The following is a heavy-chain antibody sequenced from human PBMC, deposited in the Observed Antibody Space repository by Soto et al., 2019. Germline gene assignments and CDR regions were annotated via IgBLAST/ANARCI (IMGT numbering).Heavy chain of an antibody. CDR2: IWYDGSNK. D-gene: IGHD3-16*02. CDR1: GFTFSSYG. J-gene: IGHJ3*02. Sequence: QVQLVESGGGVVQPGRSLRLSCAASGFTFSSYGMHWVRQAPGKGLEWVAVIWYDGSNKYYADSVKGRFTISRDNSKNTLYLQMNSLRAEDTAVYYCARGVNYDYVWGSYRDAFDIWGLGTMVTVSS. V-gene: IGHV3-33*01. CDR3: ARGVNYDYVWGSYRDAFDI.